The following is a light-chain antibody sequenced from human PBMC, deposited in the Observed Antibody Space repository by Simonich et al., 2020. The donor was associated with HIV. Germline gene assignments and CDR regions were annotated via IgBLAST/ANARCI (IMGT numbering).Light chain of an antibody. CDR3: QQYNSNSPT. CDR1: QSINSL. V-gene: IGKV1-5*03. CDR2: QAS. Sequence: DIQMTQSPSTLSASVGDRVTITCRASQSINSLVAWYQQKPGKAPNLLIYQASSLQSGVPSRFSGSGSGTEFTLTISSLQPDDVATYYCQQYNSNSPTFGQGTKVEIK. J-gene: IGKJ1*01.